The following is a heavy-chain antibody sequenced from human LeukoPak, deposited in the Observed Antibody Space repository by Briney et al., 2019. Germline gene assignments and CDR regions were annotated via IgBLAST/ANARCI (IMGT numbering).Heavy chain of an antibody. J-gene: IGHJ4*02. Sequence: AGSLRLSCAASGFTFSSYAMHWVRQAPGTGLELVAVISYDGSNKYYANSVKSRFTISRDNSKNTLYLQMNSLRPEDTAVYYCARVRAPTLYPIGYYFDYWGQGTLVTVSS. CDR3: ARVRAPTLYPIGYYFDY. D-gene: IGHD2-2*02. CDR1: GFTFSSYA. V-gene: IGHV3-30-3*01. CDR2: ISYDGSNK.